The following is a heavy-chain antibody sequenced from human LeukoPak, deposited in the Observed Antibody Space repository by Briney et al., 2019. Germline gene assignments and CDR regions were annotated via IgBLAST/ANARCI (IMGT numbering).Heavy chain of an antibody. Sequence: PSETLSLTCAVYGGSFSGYYWSWIRQPPGKGLEWLGEINHSGSTNYNPSLKSRVTISVDTSKNQFSLKLSSVTAADTAVYYCASGSMITFGGVEDWGQGTLVTVSS. D-gene: IGHD3-16*01. J-gene: IGHJ4*02. CDR3: ASGSMITFGGVED. CDR1: GGSFSGYY. V-gene: IGHV4-34*01. CDR2: INHSGST.